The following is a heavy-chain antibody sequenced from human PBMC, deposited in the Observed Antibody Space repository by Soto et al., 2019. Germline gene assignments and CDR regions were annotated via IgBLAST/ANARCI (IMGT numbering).Heavy chain of an antibody. CDR1: GFTFSNAL. CDR3: TTGLTIFGVVIDP. CDR2: IKSKTDGGTT. J-gene: IGHJ5*02. Sequence: EVQLVESGGGLVKPGGSLRLSCAASGFTFSNALMSWVRQAPGKGLEWVGRIKSKTDGGTTDYAAPVKGRFTISRDDSKNTLYLQMNSLKTEDTAVYYCTTGLTIFGVVIDPWGQGTLVTVSS. V-gene: IGHV3-15*01. D-gene: IGHD3-3*01.